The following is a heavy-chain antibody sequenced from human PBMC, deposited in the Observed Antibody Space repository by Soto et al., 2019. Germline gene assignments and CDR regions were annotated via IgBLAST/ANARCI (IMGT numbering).Heavy chain of an antibody. Sequence: GASVKVSCKASGYAFTSYGISWVRQAPGQGLEWMGWISAYNGNTNYAQKLQGRVTMTTDTSTSTAYMELRSLRSDDTAVYYCARDPPGYDSSGYYRGTGAFDIWGQGTMVTVS. D-gene: IGHD3-22*01. CDR1: GYAFTSYG. J-gene: IGHJ3*02. V-gene: IGHV1-18*01. CDR3: ARDPPGYDSSGYYRGTGAFDI. CDR2: ISAYNGNT.